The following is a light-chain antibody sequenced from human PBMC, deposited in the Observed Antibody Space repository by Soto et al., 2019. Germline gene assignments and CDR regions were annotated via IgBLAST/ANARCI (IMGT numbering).Light chain of an antibody. CDR3: QQYGSSPWT. V-gene: IGKV3-20*01. Sequence: EIVLPQSPGTLSVSPGERATLSGRASQSVSNNLAWYQQKPGQAPRLLIYGASSRATGIPDRFSGSGSGTDFTLTISRLEPEDFAVYYCQQYGSSPWTVGQGNKVDIK. CDR1: QSVSNN. J-gene: IGKJ1*01. CDR2: GAS.